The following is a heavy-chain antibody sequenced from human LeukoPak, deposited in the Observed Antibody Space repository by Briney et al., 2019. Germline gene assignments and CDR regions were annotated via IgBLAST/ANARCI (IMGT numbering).Heavy chain of an antibody. D-gene: IGHD6-13*01. CDR2: IYYSGST. J-gene: IGHJ5*02. Sequence: SQTLSLTCTVSGGSISCGGYYWSWIRQHPGKGLEWIGYIYYSGSTYYNPSLKSRVTISVDTSKNQFSLKLSSVTAADTAVYYCARGGKQLAPLNWFDPWGQGTLVTVSS. CDR1: GGSISCGGYY. CDR3: ARGGKQLAPLNWFDP. V-gene: IGHV4-31*03.